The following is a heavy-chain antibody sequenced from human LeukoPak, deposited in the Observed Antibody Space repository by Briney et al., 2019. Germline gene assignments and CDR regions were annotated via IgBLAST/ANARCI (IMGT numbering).Heavy chain of an antibody. D-gene: IGHD4-23*01. CDR1: GFTFSSYW. Sequence: GGSLRLSCAASGFTFSSYWMTWVRQAPGKGLEWVANIKQDGSEKYYVDSVKGRFTISRDNAKNSLYLQMNSLRAEDTAVYYCAKATVVTLRSPFDYWGQGTLVTVSS. J-gene: IGHJ4*02. CDR2: IKQDGSEK. CDR3: AKATVVTLRSPFDY. V-gene: IGHV3-7*01.